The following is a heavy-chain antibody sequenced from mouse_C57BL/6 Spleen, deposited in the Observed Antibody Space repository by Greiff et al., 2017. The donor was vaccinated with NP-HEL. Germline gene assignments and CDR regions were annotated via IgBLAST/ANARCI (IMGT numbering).Heavy chain of an antibody. CDR3: TTIYCYGSRAFDY. J-gene: IGHJ2*01. V-gene: IGHV14-1*01. CDR2: IDPEDGDT. CDR1: GFNIKDYY. Sequence: EVQLQQSGAELVRPGASVKLSCTASGFNIKDYYMHWVKQRPEQGLEWIGRIDPEDGDTEYAPKFQGQATMTADTSSNTAYLQLSSLTSEDTAVYYCTTIYCYGSRAFDYWGQGTTLTVSS. D-gene: IGHD1-1*01.